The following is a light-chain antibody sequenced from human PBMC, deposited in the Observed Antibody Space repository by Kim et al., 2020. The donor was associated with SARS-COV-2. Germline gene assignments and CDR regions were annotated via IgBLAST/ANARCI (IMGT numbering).Light chain of an antibody. V-gene: IGKV1-33*01. CDR3: QQYDNPSGYT. CDR2: DAS. J-gene: IGKJ2*01. CDR1: QDISNY. Sequence: ASVGDRVTITCQASQDISNYLNWYQQKPGKAPKLLIYDASNLETGVPSRFSGSGSGTDFTFTISSLQPEDIATYYCQQYDNPSGYTFGQGTKLEI.